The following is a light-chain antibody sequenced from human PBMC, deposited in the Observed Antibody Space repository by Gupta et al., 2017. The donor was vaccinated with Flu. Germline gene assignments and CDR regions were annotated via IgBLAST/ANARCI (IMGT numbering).Light chain of an antibody. V-gene: IGKV3-15*01. Sequence: ATLSVSPGERAILSCRASQSVSSKLAWYQQKPGQAPRLLIYDASTRATGIPARFSGSGYGTEFTLTISSRQSEDFALYFCQQYNNWPPVTFGPGTKVEIK. CDR1: QSVSSK. CDR3: QQYNNWPPVT. CDR2: DAS. J-gene: IGKJ1*01.